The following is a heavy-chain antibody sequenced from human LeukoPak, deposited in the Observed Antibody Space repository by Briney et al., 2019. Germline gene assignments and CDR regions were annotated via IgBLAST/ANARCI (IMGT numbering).Heavy chain of an antibody. D-gene: IGHD6-19*01. J-gene: IGHJ4*02. Sequence: PAGSLRLSCAVSGLTFSTYSMTWVRQGPGKGLEWVSSIYNSGAKIFYADSVKGRFTISRDNSKNMLYLQMNSLRVEDTAVYYCAKDVAPDSGWDLDYWGQGTLVTVSS. CDR1: GLTFSTYS. CDR3: AKDVAPDSGWDLDY. V-gene: IGHV3-23*01. CDR2: IYNSGAKI.